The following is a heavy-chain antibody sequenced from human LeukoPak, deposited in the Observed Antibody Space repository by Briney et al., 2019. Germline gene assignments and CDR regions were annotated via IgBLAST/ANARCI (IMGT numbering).Heavy chain of an antibody. CDR2: IYYSGST. CDR3: ARVDDYGDYYYGMDV. J-gene: IGHJ6*02. D-gene: IGHD4-17*01. Sequence: PSETLSLTCTVSGGSISSSSYYWGWIRQPPGKGLEWIGSIYYSGSTYYNPSLKSRVTISVDTSKNQFSLKLSSVTAADTAVYYCARVDDYGDYYYGMDVWGQGTTVTVSS. CDR1: GGSISSSSYY. V-gene: IGHV4-39*07.